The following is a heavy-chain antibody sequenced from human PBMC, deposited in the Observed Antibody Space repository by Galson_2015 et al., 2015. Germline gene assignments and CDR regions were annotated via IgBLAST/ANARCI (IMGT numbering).Heavy chain of an antibody. V-gene: IGHV6-1*01. CDR2: TYYRSKWYN. Sequence: CAISGDSVSSNSAAWNWIRQSPSRGLEWLGRTYYRSKWYNDYAESVKRRITINPDTSKNQFSLQLNSVTPEDTAVYYCARGVATGDSSPKQSVGTRVSDYYYMDVWGKGTTVTVSS. J-gene: IGHJ6*03. D-gene: IGHD7-27*01. CDR1: GDSVSSNSAA. CDR3: ARGVATGDSSPKQSVGTRVSDYYYMDV.